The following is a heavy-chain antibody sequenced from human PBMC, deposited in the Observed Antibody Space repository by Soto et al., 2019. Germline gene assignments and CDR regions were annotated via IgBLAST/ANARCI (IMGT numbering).Heavy chain of an antibody. V-gene: IGHV3-48*03. D-gene: IGHD3-16*01. CDR2: INTEGVTI. CDR3: TRDKGDKVAYGMDV. Sequence: EAQLVESGGGLAQPGGSLRLSCIVSGFTVSSAEMNWVRQAPGKGLEWVSYINTEGVTIYADSVKGRFTISRDNAQNSLLLQMKSLRGEDTAVYYCTRDKGDKVAYGMDVWGQGTTVTVSS. J-gene: IGHJ6*02. CDR1: GFTVSSAE.